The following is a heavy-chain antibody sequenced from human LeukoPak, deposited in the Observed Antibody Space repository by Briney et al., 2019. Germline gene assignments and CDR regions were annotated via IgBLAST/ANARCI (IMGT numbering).Heavy chain of an antibody. D-gene: IGHD1-26*01. V-gene: IGHV4-59*01. Sequence: PSETLSPTCTVSGGSISSYYWSWIRQPPGKGLEWIGYIYYSGSTNYNPSLKSRVTISVDTSKSQFSLKLSSVTAADTAVYYCARGRYSGSPGLHDYWGQGTLVTVSS. CDR3: ARGRYSGSPGLHDY. CDR1: GGSISSYY. J-gene: IGHJ4*02. CDR2: IYYSGST.